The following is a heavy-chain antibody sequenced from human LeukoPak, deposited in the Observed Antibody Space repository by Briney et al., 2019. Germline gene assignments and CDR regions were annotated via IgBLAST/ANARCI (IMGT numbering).Heavy chain of an antibody. CDR1: GGSISSYY. V-gene: IGHV4-59*12. D-gene: IGHD5-12*01. CDR3: AREVAREGWFDP. J-gene: IGHJ5*02. CDR2: IYHSGST. Sequence: SETLSLTCTVSGGSISSYYWSWIRQPPGKGLEWIGYIYHSGSTYYNPSLKSRVTISVDRSKNQFSLKLSSVTAADTAVYYCAREVAREGWFDPWGQGTLVTVSS.